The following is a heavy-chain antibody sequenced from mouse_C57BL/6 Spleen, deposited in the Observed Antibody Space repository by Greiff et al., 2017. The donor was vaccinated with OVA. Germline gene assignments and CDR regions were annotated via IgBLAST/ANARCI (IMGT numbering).Heavy chain of an antibody. CDR1: GFTFSDYG. CDR2: ISSGSSTI. J-gene: IGHJ2*01. Sequence: EVKVVESGGGLVKPGGSLKLSCAASGFTFSDYGMHWVRQAPEKGLEWVAYISSGSSTIYYADTVKGRFTISRDNAKNTLFLQMTSLRSEDTAMYYCATGYSNYGGYFDYWGQGTTLTVSS. D-gene: IGHD2-5*01. V-gene: IGHV5-17*01. CDR3: ATGYSNYGGYFDY.